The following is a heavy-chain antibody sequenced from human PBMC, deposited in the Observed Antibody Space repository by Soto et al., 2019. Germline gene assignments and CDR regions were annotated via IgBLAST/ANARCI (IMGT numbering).Heavy chain of an antibody. D-gene: IGHD5-18*01. CDR1: GGSVGSGEYY. Sequence: QVQLQESGPGLVKPSQTLSLACTVSGGSVGSGEYYYSWIRQPPGKGLEWIGYIYDSGITNYTPSLKGRVTMSLDRSNNQVSLKLSSVTAAATAVYFCARDVAHGYTENVCGKGTMVTVSS. CDR3: ARDVAHGYTENV. V-gene: IGHV4-30-4*01. J-gene: IGHJ3*01. CDR2: IYDSGIT.